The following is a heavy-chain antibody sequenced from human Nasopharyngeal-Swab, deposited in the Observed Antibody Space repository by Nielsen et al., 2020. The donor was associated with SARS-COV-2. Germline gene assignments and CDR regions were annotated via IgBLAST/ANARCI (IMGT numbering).Heavy chain of an antibody. Sequence: GESLKISCVASGFTFSSYEMNWVRQAPGKGLEWISYISSTGNTIYYADSVKGRFTISRDSAKNSLSLQMNSLRAEDTAVYYCARDYYGDYVDYWGQGTLVTVSS. CDR1: GFTFSSYE. CDR3: ARDYYGDYVDY. V-gene: IGHV3-48*03. J-gene: IGHJ4*02. D-gene: IGHD4-17*01. CDR2: ISSTGNTI.